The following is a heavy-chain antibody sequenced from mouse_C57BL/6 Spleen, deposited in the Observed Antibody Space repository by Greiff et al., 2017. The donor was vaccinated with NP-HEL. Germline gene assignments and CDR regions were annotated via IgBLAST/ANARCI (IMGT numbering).Heavy chain of an antibody. CDR1: GYAFSSSW. Sequence: VQLQQSGPELVKPGASVKISCKASGYAFSSSWMNWVKQRPGKGLECIGRIYPGDGDTNYNGKFKGKATLTADKSSSTAYMQLSSLTSEDSAVYFCARSGYYFDYWGQGTTLTVSS. CDR3: ARSGYYFDY. V-gene: IGHV1-82*01. J-gene: IGHJ2*01. CDR2: IYPGDGDT.